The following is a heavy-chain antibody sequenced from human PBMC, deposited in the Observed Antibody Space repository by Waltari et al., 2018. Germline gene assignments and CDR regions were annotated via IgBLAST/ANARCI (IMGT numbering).Heavy chain of an antibody. CDR2: IWYDGSNK. CDR1: GFPFSSYG. V-gene: IGHV3-33*06. D-gene: IGHD6-13*01. CDR3: AKERTADPGAAAAGTFDY. J-gene: IGHJ4*02. Sequence: QVQLVESGGGVVQPGRSLRLSCAASGFPFSSYGMPWVRQAPGKGLEWVAVIWYDGSNKYYADSVKGRFTISRDNSKNTLYLQMNSLRAEDTAVYYCAKERTADPGAAAAGTFDYWGQGTLVTVSS.